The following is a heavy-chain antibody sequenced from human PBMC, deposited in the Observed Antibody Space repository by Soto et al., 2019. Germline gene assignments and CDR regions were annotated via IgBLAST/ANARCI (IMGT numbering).Heavy chain of an antibody. J-gene: IGHJ4*02. Sequence: EVQLLESGGGLVQPGGSLRLSCAASGFTFSSYAMSWVRQAPGKGLEWVSGISGSGGSTYSADSVKGGFTISRDNSKNTLYVQMNSLRAEDTAVYYCAKGSSSFSSSSGSAPGLFNYWGQGTLVTVSS. D-gene: IGHD6-6*01. CDR1: GFTFSSYA. CDR3: AKGSSSFSSSSGSAPGLFNY. CDR2: ISGSGGST. V-gene: IGHV3-23*01.